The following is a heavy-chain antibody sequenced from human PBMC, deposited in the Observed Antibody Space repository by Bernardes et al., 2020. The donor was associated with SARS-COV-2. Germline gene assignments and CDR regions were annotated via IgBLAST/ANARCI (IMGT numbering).Heavy chain of an antibody. V-gene: IGHV4-59*01. CDR1: GGSISSYY. J-gene: IGHJ5*02. Sequence: SETLSLTCTVSGGSISSYYWSWIRQPPGKGLEWIGYIYYSGSTNYNPSLKSRVTISVDTSKNQFSLKLSSVTAADTAVYYCARDLVGAVAGTGWFDPWGQGTLVTVSS. D-gene: IGHD6-19*01. CDR3: ARDLVGAVAGTGWFDP. CDR2: IYYSGST.